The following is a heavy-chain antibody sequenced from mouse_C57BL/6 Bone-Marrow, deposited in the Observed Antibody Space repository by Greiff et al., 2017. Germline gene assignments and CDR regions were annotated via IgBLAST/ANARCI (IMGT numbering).Heavy chain of an antibody. Sequence: QVQLQQSGAELVRPGTSVKMSCKASGYTFTNYWFGWAKQRPGHGLEWIGDIYPGGGYTNYNEQFKGKATLTADKSSSTAYMQFSSLTSDDSAIYYCARSDYYGSSWDYWGQGTTLPGSS. CDR3: ARSDYYGSSWDY. D-gene: IGHD1-1*01. V-gene: IGHV1-63*01. J-gene: IGHJ2*01. CDR2: IYPGGGYT. CDR1: GYTFTNYW.